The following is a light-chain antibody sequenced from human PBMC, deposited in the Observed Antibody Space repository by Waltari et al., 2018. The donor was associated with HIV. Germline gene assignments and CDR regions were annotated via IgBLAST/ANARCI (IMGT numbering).Light chain of an antibody. CDR2: DAS. J-gene: IGKJ5*01. V-gene: IGKV3-11*01. CDR3: QQRGHWPPIT. Sequence: EIVLTQSPATLSLSPGERATLFCRASQSISTFLAWYQQKPGQAPRLLIYDASNRATGTPARFSGGGSETDFTLTISSLEPEDFAVYYCQQRGHWPPITFGQGTRLEIK. CDR1: QSISTF.